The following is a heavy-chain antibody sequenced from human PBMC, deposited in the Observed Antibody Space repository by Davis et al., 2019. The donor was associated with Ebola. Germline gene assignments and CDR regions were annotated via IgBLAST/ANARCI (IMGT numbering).Heavy chain of an antibody. J-gene: IGHJ4*02. Sequence: ASVKVSCKASGYTFTGYYMHWVRQAPGQGLEWMGRINPNSGGTNYAQKFQGRVTMTRDTSISTAYMELSSLRSEDTAVYYCARNPGYCSGGSCYHFDYWGQGTLVTVSS. D-gene: IGHD2-15*01. CDR1: GYTFTGYY. V-gene: IGHV1-2*06. CDR3: ARNPGYCSGGSCYHFDY. CDR2: INPNSGGT.